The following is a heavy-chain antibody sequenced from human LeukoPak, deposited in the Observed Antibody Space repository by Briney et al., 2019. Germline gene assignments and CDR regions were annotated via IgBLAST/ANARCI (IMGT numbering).Heavy chain of an antibody. D-gene: IGHD6-19*01. V-gene: IGHV1-18*01. CDR3: ARDPRRIWWLVHDAFDI. CDR2: ISAYNGNT. CDR1: GYTFTSYG. J-gene: IGHJ3*02. Sequence: ASVKVSCKASGYTFTSYGISWVRQVPGQGLEWMGWISAYNGNTNYAQKLQGRVTITTDTSTSTAYMELRCLRSADTAVYYCARDPRRIWWLVHDAFDIWGQGTMVTVSS.